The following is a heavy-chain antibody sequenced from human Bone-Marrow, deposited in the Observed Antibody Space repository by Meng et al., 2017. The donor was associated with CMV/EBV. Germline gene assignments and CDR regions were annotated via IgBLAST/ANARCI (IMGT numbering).Heavy chain of an antibody. CDR3: ARGNWNYGHYYYYGMDV. V-gene: IGHV3-11*01. CDR1: GFTFSDYY. Sequence: GGSLRLSCAASGFTFSDYYMSWIRQAPGKGLEWVSYTSSSGSTIYYADSVKGRFTISRDNAKNSLYLQMNSLRAEDTAVYYCARGNWNYGHYYYYGMDVWGQGTTVTVSS. CDR2: TSSSGSTI. J-gene: IGHJ6*01. D-gene: IGHD1-7*01.